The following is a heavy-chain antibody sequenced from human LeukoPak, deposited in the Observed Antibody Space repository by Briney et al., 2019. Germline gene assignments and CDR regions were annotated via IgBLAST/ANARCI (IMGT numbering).Heavy chain of an antibody. V-gene: IGHV4-39*07. CDR3: ARERLVVYGVFDY. J-gene: IGHJ4*02. Sequence: NPSETLSLTCTASGGSISSSSYYWGWIRQPPGKGLEWIGSIYYSGSTYYNPSLKSRVTMSVDTSKNQFSLKLSSVTAADTAVYYCARERLVVYGVFDYWGQGTLDTVSS. CDR2: IYYSGST. D-gene: IGHD5/OR15-5a*01. CDR1: GGSISSSSYY.